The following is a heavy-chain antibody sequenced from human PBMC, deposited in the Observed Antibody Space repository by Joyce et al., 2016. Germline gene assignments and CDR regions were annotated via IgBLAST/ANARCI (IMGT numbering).Heavy chain of an antibody. J-gene: IGHJ4*02. V-gene: IGHV3-23*01. CDR3: AKDRFLRYCSTSSCYALDS. CDR2: ISDSANYT. Sequence: EVQLLESGGGLVQPGGSLRLSCAASGFTFNSFALTWVRQAPGKGLEWVSTISDSANYTYYADSGKGRFTISRDTSRSTLYLQMNSLRAEDTAVYYCAKDRFLRYCSTSSCYALDSWGQGTLVTVSS. CDR1: GFTFNSFA. D-gene: IGHD2-2*01.